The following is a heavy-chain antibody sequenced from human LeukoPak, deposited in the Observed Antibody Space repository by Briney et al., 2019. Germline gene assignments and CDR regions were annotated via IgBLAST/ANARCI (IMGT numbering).Heavy chain of an antibody. V-gene: IGHV3-23*01. CDR1: GFTFSSYD. D-gene: IGHD6-19*01. Sequence: PGGALRLSCAASGFTFSSYDMTWVRQAPGRGLEWVSSIRPSGDNTYYGDSVKGRFTISRDNSKNTVYLQKNNMRVDDTAIYYCARVAGWHWFDPWGRGTLVTVSS. CDR2: IRPSGDNT. CDR3: ARVAGWHWFDP. J-gene: IGHJ5*02.